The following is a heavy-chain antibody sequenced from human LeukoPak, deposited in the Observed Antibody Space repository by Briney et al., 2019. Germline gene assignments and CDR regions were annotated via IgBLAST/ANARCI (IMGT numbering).Heavy chain of an antibody. V-gene: IGHV4-34*01. CDR2: INHSGST. Sequence: SETLSLTCAVYGGSFCGYYWSWIRQPPGKGLEWIGEINHSGSTNYNPSLKSRVTISVDTSKNQFSLKLSSVTAADTAVYYCARAGSRGRHFDYWGQGTLVTVSS. J-gene: IGHJ4*02. CDR1: GGSFCGYY. D-gene: IGHD3-10*01. CDR3: ARAGSRGRHFDY.